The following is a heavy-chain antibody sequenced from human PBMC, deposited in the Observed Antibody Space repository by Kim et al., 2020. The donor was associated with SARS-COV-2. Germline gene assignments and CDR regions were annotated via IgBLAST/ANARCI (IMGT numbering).Heavy chain of an antibody. D-gene: IGHD2-15*01. CDR1: GFTFDDYA. Sequence: GGSLRLSCAASGFTFDDYAMHWVRQAPGKGLEWVSLISGDGGSTYYADSVKGRFTISRDNSKNSLYLQMNSLRTEDTALYYCAKDSGGYCSGGSCYSDAFDIWGQGTMVTVSS. CDR2: ISGDGGST. CDR3: AKDSGGYCSGGSCYSDAFDI. V-gene: IGHV3-43*02. J-gene: IGHJ3*02.